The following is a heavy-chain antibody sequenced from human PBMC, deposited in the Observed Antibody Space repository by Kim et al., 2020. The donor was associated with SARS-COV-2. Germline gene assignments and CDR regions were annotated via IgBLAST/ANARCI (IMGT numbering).Heavy chain of an antibody. J-gene: IGHJ4*02. D-gene: IGHD3-10*01. V-gene: IGHV1-69*01. CDR3: ARSPGSGSYYRSPYYFDY. Sequence: QVRVTITADESTSTAYMELSSLRSEDTAVYYCARSPGSGSYYRSPYYFDYWGQGTLVTVSS.